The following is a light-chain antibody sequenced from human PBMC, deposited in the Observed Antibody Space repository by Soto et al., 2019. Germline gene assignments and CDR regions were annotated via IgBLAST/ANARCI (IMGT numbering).Light chain of an antibody. CDR2: DVT. J-gene: IGLJ1*01. V-gene: IGLV2-14*03. Sequence: QPVLTQPASVSGSPGQSITISCTGTSSDVGGFNYVSWYQQHPGKAPELMIYDVTNRPSGVSYRFSGSKSGNTASLTISGLQAEDEADYYCNSYTSSSTYVFGTGTKLTVL. CDR1: SSDVGGFNY. CDR3: NSYTSSSTYV.